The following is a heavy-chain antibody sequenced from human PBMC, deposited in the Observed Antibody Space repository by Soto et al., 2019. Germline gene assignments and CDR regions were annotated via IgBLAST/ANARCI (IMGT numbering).Heavy chain of an antibody. CDR3: ARGRIAAAGKRVGAFDY. V-gene: IGHV3-30-3*01. CDR2: ISYDGSNK. J-gene: IGHJ4*02. D-gene: IGHD6-13*01. Sequence: QVQLVESGGGVVQPGRSLRLSCAASGFTFSSYAMHWVRQAPGKGLEWVAVISYDGSNKYYADSVKGRFTISRDNSKNTLYLQISSLRAEDTAVYYRARGRIAAAGKRVGAFDYWGQGTLVTVSS. CDR1: GFTFSSYA.